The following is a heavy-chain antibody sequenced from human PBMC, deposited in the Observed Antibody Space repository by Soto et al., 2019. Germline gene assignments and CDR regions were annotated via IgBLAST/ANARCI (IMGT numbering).Heavy chain of an antibody. CDR3: AADTQNDDLGDYSAAFDI. CDR1: GGAISLDF. V-gene: IGHV4-4*07. D-gene: IGHD4-17*01. Sequence: KPSETLSLTCNVLGGAISLDFWSWVRQSGGEGLEWIGRIYTTGSTNYNPSLRGRVAMSMDTSKNQFSLRLISLTAADTAVYFCAADTQNDDLGDYSAAFDIWGQGTLVTVSS. CDR2: IYTTGST. J-gene: IGHJ3*02.